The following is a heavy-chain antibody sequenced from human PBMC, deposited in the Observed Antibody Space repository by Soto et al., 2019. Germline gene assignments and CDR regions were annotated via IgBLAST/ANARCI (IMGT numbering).Heavy chain of an antibody. J-gene: IGHJ5*02. CDR1: GGSISRSNW. V-gene: IGHV4-4*02. D-gene: IGHD3-10*01. CDR3: ARVSSMVRGVIITGPWLHP. Sequence: SETLSLTCGGSGGSISRSNWWGWVRQPPGKGLEWIGEIYHSGSTTYTPSLKSRVTISVDKSKNQFSLKLSSVTAADTAVYYCARVSSMVRGVIITGPWLHPSGQATLVTVSS. CDR2: IYHSGST.